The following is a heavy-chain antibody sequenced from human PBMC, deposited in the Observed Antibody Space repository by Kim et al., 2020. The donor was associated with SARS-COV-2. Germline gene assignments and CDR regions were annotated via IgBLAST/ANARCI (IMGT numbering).Heavy chain of an antibody. D-gene: IGHD3-10*01. CDR3: ARDPTLGPVTMVRGVIRDAFDI. V-gene: IGHV1-18*01. CDR1: GYTFTSYG. J-gene: IGHJ3*02. CDR2: ISAYNGNT. Sequence: ASVKVSCKASGYTFTSYGISWVRQAPGQGLEWMGWISAYNGNTNYAQKLQGRVTMTTDTSTSTAYMELRSLSSDDTAVYYCARDPTLGPVTMVRGVIRDAFDIWGQGTMVPVSS.